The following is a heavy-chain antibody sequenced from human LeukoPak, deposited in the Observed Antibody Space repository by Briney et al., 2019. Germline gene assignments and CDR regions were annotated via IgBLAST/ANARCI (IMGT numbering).Heavy chain of an antibody. CDR1: GGSISSSSYY. CDR2: IYYSGST. CDR3: ASPHSGSYFRENKDWAN. V-gene: IGHV4-39*07. J-gene: IGHJ4*02. Sequence: SETLSLTCTVSGGSISSSSYYWGWIRQPPGKGLEWIGSIYYSGSTYYNPSLKSRVTISVDTSKNQFSLKLSSVTAADTAVYYCASPHSGSYFRENKDWANWGQGTLVTVSS. D-gene: IGHD1-26*01.